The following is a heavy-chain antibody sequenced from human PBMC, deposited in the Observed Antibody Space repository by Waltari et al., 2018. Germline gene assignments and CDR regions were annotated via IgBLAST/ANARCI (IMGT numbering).Heavy chain of an antibody. CDR2: IKQDGSEK. CDR1: GFTFSSYW. D-gene: IGHD2-15*01. CDR3: ARRHCSGGSCYLYYYYGMDV. V-gene: IGHV3-7*01. J-gene: IGHJ6*02. Sequence: EVQLVESGGGLVQPGGSLRLSCAASGFTFSSYWMRWVRRAPGKGLGWVANIKQDGSEKYYVDSVKGRFTISRDNAKNSLYLQMNSLRAEDTAVYYCARRHCSGGSCYLYYYYGMDVWGQGTTVTVSS.